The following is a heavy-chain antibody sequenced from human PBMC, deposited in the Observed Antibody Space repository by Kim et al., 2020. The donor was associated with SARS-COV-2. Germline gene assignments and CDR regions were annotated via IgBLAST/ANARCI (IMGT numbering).Heavy chain of an antibody. CDR2: ISSSGSTI. D-gene: IGHD6-19*01. V-gene: IGHV3-48*03. CDR1: GFTFSSYE. Sequence: GGSLRLSCAASGFTFSSYEMNWVRQAPGKGLEWVSYISSSGSTIYYADSVKGRFTISRDNAKNSLYLQMNSLRAEDTAVYYCVRDRRQWTPFFDYWGQGTLVTVSS. CDR3: VRDRRQWTPFFDY. J-gene: IGHJ4*02.